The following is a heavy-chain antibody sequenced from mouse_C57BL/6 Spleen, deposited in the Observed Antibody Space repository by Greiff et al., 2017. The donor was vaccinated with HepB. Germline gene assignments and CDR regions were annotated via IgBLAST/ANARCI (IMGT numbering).Heavy chain of an antibody. CDR1: GYAFSSYW. J-gene: IGHJ4*01. CDR2: IYPGDGDT. D-gene: IGHD1-1*01. Sequence: LVESGAELVKPGASVKISCKASGYAFSSYWMNWVKQRPGKGLEWIGQIYPGDGDTNYNGKFKGKATLTADKSSSTAYMQLSSLTSEDSAVYFCAITTVVATRGYYAMDYWGQGTSVTVSS. V-gene: IGHV1-80*01. CDR3: AITTVVATRGYYAMDY.